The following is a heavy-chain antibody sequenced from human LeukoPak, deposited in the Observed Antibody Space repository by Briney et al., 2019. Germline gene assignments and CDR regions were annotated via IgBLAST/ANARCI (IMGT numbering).Heavy chain of an antibody. D-gene: IGHD3-10*01. CDR2: ISSSSSYI. CDR3: ARDYSSYGSGSYFYYMDV. Sequence: GGSLRLSCSASGFTFSSYSMNWVRQAPGKGLEWVSSISSSSSYIYYADSVKGRFTISRDNAKNSLYLQMNSLRAEDTAVYYCARDYSSYGSGSYFYYMDVWGKGTTVTISS. CDR1: GFTFSSYS. V-gene: IGHV3-21*01. J-gene: IGHJ6*03.